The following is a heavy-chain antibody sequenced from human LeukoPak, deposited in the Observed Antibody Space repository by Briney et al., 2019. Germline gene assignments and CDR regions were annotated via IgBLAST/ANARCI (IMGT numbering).Heavy chain of an antibody. CDR3: ALIPYSNSWNV. CDR2: INPNSGGI. J-gene: IGHJ6*02. V-gene: IGHV1-2*02. D-gene: IGHD6-13*01. Sequence: ASVKVSCKASGYTFTGYYMHWVRQAPGQGLEWMGWINPNSGGINYAQKFQDRVTMTRDTSISAAYMELYRLRSDDTAVYYCALIPYSNSWNVWGQGTTVTVSS. CDR1: GYTFTGYY.